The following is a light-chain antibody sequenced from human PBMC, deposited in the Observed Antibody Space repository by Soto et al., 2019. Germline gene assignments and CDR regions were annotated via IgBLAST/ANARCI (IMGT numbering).Light chain of an antibody. CDR2: EGT. V-gene: IGLV2-23*01. J-gene: IGLJ3*02. Sequence: QSALTQPASVSGSPGQSITISCTGTSSDVGSYNLVSWYQQHPGRAPKLMIYEGTKRPSGVSNRFSASKSGNTASLTISGPQAEDEADYYCCSYVGSAWVFGGGTKLTVL. CDR3: CSYVGSAWV. CDR1: SSDVGSYNL.